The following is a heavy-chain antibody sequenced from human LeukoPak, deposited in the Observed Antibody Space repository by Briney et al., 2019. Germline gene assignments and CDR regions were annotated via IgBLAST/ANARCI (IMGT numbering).Heavy chain of an antibody. CDR2: IIPIFGTA. CDR3: ARVIAAAEGGWFDP. D-gene: IGHD6-13*01. CDR1: GGAFSSYA. J-gene: IGHJ5*02. Sequence: SVKVSCKASGGAFSSYAISWVRQAPGQGLEWMGGIIPIFGTANYAQKFQGRVTITADESTSTAYMELSSLRSEDTAVYYCARVIAAAEGGWFDPWGQGTLVTVSS. V-gene: IGHV1-69*13.